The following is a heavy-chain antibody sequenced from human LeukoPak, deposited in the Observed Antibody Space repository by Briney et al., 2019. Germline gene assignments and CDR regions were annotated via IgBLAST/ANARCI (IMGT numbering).Heavy chain of an antibody. D-gene: IGHD6-13*01. CDR3: ARATGYSSSWYRTTTSYYFDY. J-gene: IGHJ4*02. Sequence: SVKVSCKASGGTFSSYAISWVRQAPGQGLEWMGGIIPIFGTANYAQKFQGRVTITADESTSTAYMELSSPRSEDTAVYYCARATGYSSSWYRTTTSYYFDYWGQGTLVTVSS. CDR2: IIPIFGTA. V-gene: IGHV1-69*13. CDR1: GGTFSSYA.